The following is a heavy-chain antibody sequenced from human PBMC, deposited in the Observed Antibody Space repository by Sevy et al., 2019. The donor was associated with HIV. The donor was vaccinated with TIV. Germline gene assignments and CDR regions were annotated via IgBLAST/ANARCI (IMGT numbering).Heavy chain of an antibody. V-gene: IGHV1-24*01. Sequence: ASVKVSCKVSGYTLTELSMHWVRQAPGKGLEWMGGFDPEDGETIYAQTFQGRVTMTEDTSTDTAYMELSSLRSEDTAVYYCATDQGALRWELLPLGFHYWGQGTLVTVSS. D-gene: IGHD1-26*01. CDR1: GYTLTELS. CDR2: FDPEDGET. J-gene: IGHJ4*02. CDR3: ATDQGALRWELLPLGFHY.